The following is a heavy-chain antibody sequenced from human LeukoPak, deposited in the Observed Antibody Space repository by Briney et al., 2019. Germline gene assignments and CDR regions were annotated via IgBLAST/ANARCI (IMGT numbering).Heavy chain of an antibody. Sequence: GGSLRLSCAASGFTFSDYYMSWIRQAPGKGQEWVSYISSSGSTIYYADSVKGRFTISRDNAKNSLYLQMNSLRAEDTAVYYCARDRSRGDYFTGWFDPWGQGTLVTVSS. D-gene: IGHD3-22*01. V-gene: IGHV3-11*01. CDR3: ARDRSRGDYFTGWFDP. J-gene: IGHJ5*02. CDR2: ISSSGSTI. CDR1: GFTFSDYY.